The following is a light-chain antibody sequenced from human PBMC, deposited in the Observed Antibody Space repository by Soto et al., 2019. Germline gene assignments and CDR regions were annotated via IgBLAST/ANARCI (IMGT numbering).Light chain of an antibody. Sequence: DIQMTQSPSSLSASVGDRVTITCRASQGISNYLAWYQQKPGKVPKLLTYAASTLQSGVPSRFSGSGSGTDFTPTISRLQPEYVASHYCQNYNSAPLTFGPETKVDIK. CDR2: AAS. CDR3: QNYNSAPLT. V-gene: IGKV1-27*01. J-gene: IGKJ3*01. CDR1: QGISNY.